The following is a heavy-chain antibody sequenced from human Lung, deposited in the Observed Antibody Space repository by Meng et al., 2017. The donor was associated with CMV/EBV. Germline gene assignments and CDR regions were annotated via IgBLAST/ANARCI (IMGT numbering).Heavy chain of an antibody. Sequence: GGSXRLXCAASGSTFSSYWMSWVRQAPGKGLEWVANIKQDGSEKYYVDSVKGRFTISRDNAKNSLYLQMNSLRAEDTAVYYCARISDMTGTTYYFDYWGQGTLVTVSS. CDR3: ARISDMTGTTYYFDY. CDR1: GSTFSSYW. J-gene: IGHJ4*02. V-gene: IGHV3-7*01. D-gene: IGHD1-20*01. CDR2: IKQDGSEK.